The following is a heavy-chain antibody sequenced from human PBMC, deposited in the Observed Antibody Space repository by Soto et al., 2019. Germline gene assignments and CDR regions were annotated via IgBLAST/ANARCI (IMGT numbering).Heavy chain of an antibody. D-gene: IGHD5-12*01. J-gene: IGHJ4*02. V-gene: IGHV4-30-4*01. CDR2: IYYSGST. Sequence: SETLSLPCPVSGCSISSGDYYWSWIRQPPGKGLEWIGYIYYSGSTYYNPSLKSRVTISVDTSKNQFSLKLSSVTAADTAVYYCARFSGYDSNFDYWGQGTLVTVSS. CDR1: GCSISSGDYY. CDR3: ARFSGYDSNFDY.